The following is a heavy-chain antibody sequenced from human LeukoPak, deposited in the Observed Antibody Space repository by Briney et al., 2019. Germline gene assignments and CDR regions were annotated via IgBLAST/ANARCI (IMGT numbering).Heavy chain of an antibody. J-gene: IGHJ4*02. V-gene: IGHV3-30-3*01. CDR2: ISYDGSNK. CDR1: GFTFSSYA. Sequence: GGSLRLSCAASGFTFSSYAMHWVRQAPGKGLEWVAVISYDGSNKYYADSVKGRFTISRDNSKNTLYLQMNSLRAEDTAVYYCARDSSGWYDYWGQGTLVTVSS. CDR3: ARDSSGWYDY. D-gene: IGHD6-19*01.